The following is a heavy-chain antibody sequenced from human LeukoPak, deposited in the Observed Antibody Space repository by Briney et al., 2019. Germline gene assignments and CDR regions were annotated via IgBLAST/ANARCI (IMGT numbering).Heavy chain of an antibody. CDR1: GFTFKEYG. CDR2: INENARNT. D-gene: IGHD6-19*01. V-gene: IGHV3-23*01. CDR3: TKCDGGWYPIDY. Sequence: PGGSLRLSCAASGFTFKEYGMSWVRQAPGKGLEWVSTINENARNTHYADSVQGRFTISRDNSKNTLLLQMNSLRVDDTALYYCTKCDGGWYPIDYWGQGTLVIVSS. J-gene: IGHJ4*02.